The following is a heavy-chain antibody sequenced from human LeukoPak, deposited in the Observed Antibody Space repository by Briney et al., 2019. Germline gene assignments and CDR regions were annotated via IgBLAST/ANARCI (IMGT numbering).Heavy chain of an antibody. CDR3: ASWYYDFWSGYKSFDY. Sequence: SETLSLTCTVSGGPVSSGSYYWSWIRQPPGKGLEWIGYIYYSGSTNYNPSLKSRVTISVDTSKNQFSLKLSSVTAADTAVYYCASWYYDFWSGYKSFDYWGQGTLDTVSS. CDR1: GGPVSSGSYY. J-gene: IGHJ4*02. V-gene: IGHV4-61*01. D-gene: IGHD3-3*01. CDR2: IYYSGST.